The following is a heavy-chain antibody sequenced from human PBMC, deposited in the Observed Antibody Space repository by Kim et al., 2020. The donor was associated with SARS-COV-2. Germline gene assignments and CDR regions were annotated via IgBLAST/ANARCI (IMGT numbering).Heavy chain of an antibody. CDR1: RFTFSFYS. CDR2: ISSSSTTI. D-gene: IGHD3-3*01. V-gene: IGHV3-48*02. CDR3: ARDDTLRFLEWLPGYFDY. Sequence: GGSLRLSCAASRFTFSFYSMNWVRQAPGKGLEWVSYISSSSTTIYYADSVKGRFTISRDNAKNSLYLQMNSLRDEDTAVYYCARDDTLRFLEWLPGYFDYGGQGTLVTASS. J-gene: IGHJ4*02.